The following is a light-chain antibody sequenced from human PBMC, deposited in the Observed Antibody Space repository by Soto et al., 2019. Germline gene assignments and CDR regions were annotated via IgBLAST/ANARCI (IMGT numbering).Light chain of an antibody. V-gene: IGKV3-20*01. Sequence: EIVLTQSPGTLSLSPGERATLSCRASQSVTSSYLAWYQQKPGQAPRLLMYGASSRATGIPDRFSGSGSGTDFTLTICRLVPEDFASYSCQLSGAAPYTFGQVTKLEIK. CDR2: GAS. CDR1: QSVTSSY. J-gene: IGKJ2*01. CDR3: QLSGAAPYT.